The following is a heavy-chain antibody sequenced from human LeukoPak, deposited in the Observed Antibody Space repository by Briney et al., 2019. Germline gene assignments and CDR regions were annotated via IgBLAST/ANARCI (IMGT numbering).Heavy chain of an antibody. J-gene: IGHJ3*02. Sequence: NLGESLKISCQGSGYSFTSYWIAWVRQMPGKGLEWMGIINPGDSDTRYSPSFQGQVTISADKSIRTAYLQWSSLKVSDTAMYYCARPRRGSWYTAYDIWGQGTMVTVS. CDR2: INPGDSDT. D-gene: IGHD6-13*01. CDR3: ARPRRGSWYTAYDI. V-gene: IGHV5-51*01. CDR1: GYSFTSYW.